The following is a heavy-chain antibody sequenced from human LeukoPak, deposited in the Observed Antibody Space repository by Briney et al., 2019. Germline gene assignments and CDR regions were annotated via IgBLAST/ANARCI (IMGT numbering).Heavy chain of an antibody. J-gene: IGHJ4*02. V-gene: IGHV4-34*01. Sequence: KPSETLSLTCAVYGGSFSGYYWSWIRQPPGKGLEWIGEINHSGSTNYNPSLKSRVTISVDTSKNQFSLKLSSVTAADTAVYYCARKRRYYDSSGYYAYWGQGTLVTVSS. CDR1: GGSFSGYY. D-gene: IGHD3-22*01. CDR2: INHSGST. CDR3: ARKRRYYDSSGYYAY.